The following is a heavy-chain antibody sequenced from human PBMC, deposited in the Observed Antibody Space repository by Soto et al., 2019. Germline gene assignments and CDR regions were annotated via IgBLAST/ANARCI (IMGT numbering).Heavy chain of an antibody. CDR3: ARGPVVPAAMGVGYYYGMDV. Sequence: QVQLVQSGAEVKKPGSSVKVSCKASGGTFSSYAISWVRQAPGQGLEWMGGIIPIFGTANYAQKFQGRVTITADESTSTAYMELSSLRSEDTAVYYCARGPVVPAAMGVGYYYGMDVWGQGTTVTVSS. CDR2: IIPIFGTA. V-gene: IGHV1-69*01. D-gene: IGHD2-2*01. CDR1: GGTFSSYA. J-gene: IGHJ6*02.